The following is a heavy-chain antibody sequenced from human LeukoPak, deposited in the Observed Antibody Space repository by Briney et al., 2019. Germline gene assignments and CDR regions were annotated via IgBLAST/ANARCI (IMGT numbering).Heavy chain of an antibody. CDR3: ARVASSSGWYSLRGDAFDI. CDR1: GGSISSYY. Sequence: SETLSLTCTVSGGSISSYYWSWIRQPPGKGLEWIGCIYYSGSTNYNPSLKSRVTISVDTSKNQFSLKLSSVTASDTAVYYCARVASSSGWYSLRGDAFDIWGQGTMVTVSS. V-gene: IGHV4-59*01. CDR2: IYYSGST. D-gene: IGHD6-19*01. J-gene: IGHJ3*02.